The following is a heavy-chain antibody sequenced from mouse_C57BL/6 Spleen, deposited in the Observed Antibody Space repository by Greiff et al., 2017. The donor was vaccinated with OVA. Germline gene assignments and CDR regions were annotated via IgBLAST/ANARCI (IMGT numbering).Heavy chain of an antibody. J-gene: IGHJ4*01. V-gene: IGHV5-9*01. CDR3: ARPDYYGSSFYAMDY. D-gene: IGHD1-1*01. Sequence: EVKLQESGGGLVKPGGSLKLSCAASGFTFSSYTMSWVRQTPEKRLEWVATISGGGGNTYYPDSVKGRFTISRDNAKNTLYLQMSSLRSEDTALYYCARPDYYGSSFYAMDYWGQGTSVTVSS. CDR1: GFTFSSYT. CDR2: ISGGGGNT.